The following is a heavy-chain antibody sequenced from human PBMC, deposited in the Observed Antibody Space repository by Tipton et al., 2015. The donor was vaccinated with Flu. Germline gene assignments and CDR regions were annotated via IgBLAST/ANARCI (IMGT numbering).Heavy chain of an antibody. CDR3: ASKVANWGVWEPLDY. Sequence: TLSLTCTVSGGPISSYYWSWIRQPPGKGLEWIGEINHSGSTNYNPSLKSRVTISADTSKNQFSLKLSSVTAADAAVYYCASKVANWGVWEPLDYWGQGTLVTVSS. J-gene: IGHJ4*02. V-gene: IGHV4-34*01. CDR1: GGPISSYY. CDR2: INHSGST. D-gene: IGHD7-27*01.